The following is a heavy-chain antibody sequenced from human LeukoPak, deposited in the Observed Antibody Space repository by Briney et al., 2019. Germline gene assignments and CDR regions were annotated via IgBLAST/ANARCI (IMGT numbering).Heavy chain of an antibody. CDR1: GASFRGYY. J-gene: IGHJ3*02. CDR2: INHSGST. CDR3: AGGYCSDTSCYNAFDI. D-gene: IGHD2-2*02. V-gene: IGHV4-34*01. Sequence: SETLSLTCAVYGASFRGYYWSWIRQPPGKELEWIGEINHSGSTNYNPSLKSRVTISVDTSKNQFSLNLSSVTAADTAVYYCAGGYCSDTSCYNAFDIWDQGAMVTVSS.